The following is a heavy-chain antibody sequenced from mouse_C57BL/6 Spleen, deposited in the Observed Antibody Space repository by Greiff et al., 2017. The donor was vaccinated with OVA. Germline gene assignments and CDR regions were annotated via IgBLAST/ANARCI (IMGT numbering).Heavy chain of an antibody. D-gene: IGHD2-14*01. Sequence: EVQLQESGAELVRPGASVKLSCTASGFNIKDDYMHWVKQRPEQGLEWIGWIDPENGDTEYASKFQGKATITADTSSNTAYLQLSSLTSEDTAVYYCTTYRGFAYWGQVTLVTVSA. CDR2: IDPENGDT. CDR1: GFNIKDDY. CDR3: TTYRGFAY. V-gene: IGHV14-4*01. J-gene: IGHJ3*01.